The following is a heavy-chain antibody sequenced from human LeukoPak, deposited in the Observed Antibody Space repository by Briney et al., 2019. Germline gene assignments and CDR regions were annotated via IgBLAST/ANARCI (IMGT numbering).Heavy chain of an antibody. V-gene: IGHV1-2*02. CDR1: GYTFTGYY. Sequence: ASMKVSCKASGYTFTGYYMHWVRQAPGQGLEWMGWINSNSGGTKYARKFQGRVTMTRDTSISTAYMELSSLRSDDTAVYYCARVDSDSGGYPSFDYWGQGTLVAVSS. D-gene: IGHD3-22*01. J-gene: IGHJ4*02. CDR2: INSNSGGT. CDR3: ARVDSDSGGYPSFDY.